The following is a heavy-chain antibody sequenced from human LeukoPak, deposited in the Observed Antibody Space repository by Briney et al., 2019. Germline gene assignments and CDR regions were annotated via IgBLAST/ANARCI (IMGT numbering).Heavy chain of an antibody. J-gene: IGHJ4*02. V-gene: IGHV4-39*01. Sequence: KSSETLSLTCTVSGGSISSSSYYWGWIRQPPGKGLEWIGSIYYSGSTYYNPSLKSRVTISVDTSKNQFSLKVNSVTAADTAIYHCANYVGGSMRDHWGQGTLVTVSS. D-gene: IGHD3-16*01. CDR2: IYYSGST. CDR3: ANYVGGSMRDH. CDR1: GGSISSSSYY.